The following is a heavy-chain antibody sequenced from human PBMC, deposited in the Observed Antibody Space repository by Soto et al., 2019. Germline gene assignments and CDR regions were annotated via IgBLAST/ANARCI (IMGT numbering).Heavy chain of an antibody. CDR1: GLTFSDNS. J-gene: IGHJ4*02. Sequence: EVQLVESGGNLVHLGGSLRLSCPASGLTFSDNSMDGFRQPPGRGLEGVGRIRNKPNSYTTNYAASVKGRFTISRDDSKNSLYLQVNSLKTEDTAVYYCTRVKLLGFGVDPRTNERASDYWGQGTLVTVSS. CDR3: TRVKLLGFGVDPRTNERASDY. V-gene: IGHV3-72*01. CDR2: IRNKPNSYTT. D-gene: IGHD3-10*01.